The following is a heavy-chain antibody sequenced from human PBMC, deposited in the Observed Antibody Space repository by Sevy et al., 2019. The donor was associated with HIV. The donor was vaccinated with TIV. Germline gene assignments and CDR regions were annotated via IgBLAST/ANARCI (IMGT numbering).Heavy chain of an antibody. CDR1: GGSISSYY. J-gene: IGHJ3*02. CDR2: IYYSGST. D-gene: IGHD3-3*01. V-gene: IGHV4-59*01. Sequence: SETLSLTCTVSGGSISSYYWSWIRQPPGKGLEWIGYIYYSGSTNYNPSLKSRVTISVDTSKNQFSLKLSSVTAADTAVYYCARAVYYDFWSGYSPGAFDIWGQGTMVTVSS. CDR3: ARAVYYDFWSGYSPGAFDI.